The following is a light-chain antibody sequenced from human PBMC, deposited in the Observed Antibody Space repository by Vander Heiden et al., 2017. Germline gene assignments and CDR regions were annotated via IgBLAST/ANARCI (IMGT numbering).Light chain of an antibody. J-gene: IGLJ3*02. V-gene: IGLV7-43*01. CDR2: STT. Sequence: QTVVTQEPSLAVSPGGTVTLACASSTGPFPSGYHPTWFHHKPGQAPWTLIYSTTNKPPWTPARSSGSLLGGKAALTLSCVQAEDEAEYYCLLYYGGACVFGGGTKLTGL. CDR1: TGPFPSGYH. CDR3: LLYYGGACV.